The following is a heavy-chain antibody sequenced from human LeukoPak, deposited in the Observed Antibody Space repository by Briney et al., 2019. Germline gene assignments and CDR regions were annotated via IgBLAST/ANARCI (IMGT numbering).Heavy chain of an antibody. Sequence: ASVKVSCKASGGTFSSYAISWVRQAPGQGLEWMGRIIPIFGTANYAQKFQGRATITTDESTSTAYMELSSLRSEDTAVYYCAGIEDYGDYVRDYWGQGTLVTVSS. CDR1: GGTFSSYA. D-gene: IGHD4-17*01. CDR3: AGIEDYGDYVRDY. CDR2: IIPIFGTA. J-gene: IGHJ4*02. V-gene: IGHV1-69*05.